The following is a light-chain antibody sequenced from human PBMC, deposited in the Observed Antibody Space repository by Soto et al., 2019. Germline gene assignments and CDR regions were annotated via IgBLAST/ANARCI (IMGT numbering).Light chain of an antibody. CDR3: NSYTTSNTPYV. CDR2: EVT. CDR1: SSDVGAYHF. J-gene: IGLJ1*01. Sequence: QSVLTQPASVSGSPGQSITISCTGSSSDVGAYHFVSWYQHHPGKAPKLILYEVTARPSGVSSRFSGSKSGNTASPTISGLQADDEATYYCNSYTTSNTPYVFGTGTKV. V-gene: IGLV2-14*01.